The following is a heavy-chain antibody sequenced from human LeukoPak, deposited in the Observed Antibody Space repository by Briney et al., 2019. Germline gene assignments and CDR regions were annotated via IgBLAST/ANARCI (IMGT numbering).Heavy chain of an antibody. J-gene: IGHJ6*02. CDR1: GYTFTSYG. V-gene: IGHV1-18*01. CDR2: ISAYNGST. CDR3: ARFVVVPAAINYYYYGMDV. Sequence: ASVKVSCKASGYTFTSYGISWVRQAPGQGLEWMGWISAYNGSTNYAQKLQGRVTMTTDTSTSTAYMELRSLRSDDTAVYYCARFVVVPAAINYYYYGMDVWGQGTTVTVSS. D-gene: IGHD2-2*01.